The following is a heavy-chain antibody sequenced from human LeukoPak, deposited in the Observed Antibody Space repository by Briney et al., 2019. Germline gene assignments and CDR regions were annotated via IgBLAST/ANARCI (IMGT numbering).Heavy chain of an antibody. V-gene: IGHV1-2*02. CDR3: ARDGPYDSSGYYYLVSWFDP. D-gene: IGHD3-22*01. J-gene: IGHJ5*02. CDR1: GYTFTSYG. Sequence: GASVKVSCKASGYTFTSYGISWVRQAPGQGLEWMGWINPNSGGTNYAQKFQGRVTMTRDTSISTAYMELSRLRSDDTAVYYCARDGPYDSSGYYYLVSWFDPWGQGTLVTVSS. CDR2: INPNSGGT.